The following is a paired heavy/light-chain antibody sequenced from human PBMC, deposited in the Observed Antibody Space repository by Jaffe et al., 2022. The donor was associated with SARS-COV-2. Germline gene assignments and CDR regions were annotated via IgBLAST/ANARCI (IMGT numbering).Heavy chain of an antibody. CDR3: ATGWGGNWLSRLFDY. D-gene: IGHD1-1*01. J-gene: IGHJ4*02. CDR1: GYTLSESS. CDR2: FDPEDGKT. Sequence: QVHLVQSGAEVKKPGASVKVSCKVSGYTLSESSIHWVRQAPGKGLEWMGGFDPEDGKTVYSQELQGRVTMTEDPSTDTAYMELTSLTSKDTAVYYCATGWGGNWLSRLFDYWGQGTLVTVSS. V-gene: IGHV1-24*01.
Light chain of an antibody. CDR2: WAS. J-gene: IGKJ4*01. Sequence: DIVMTQSPDSLAVSLGERATINCKSSQSVLYRANNKDSLAWYQQTPGRPPKLLFYWASTRESGVPDRFSGSGSGTDFTLTISNLQAEDVAVYYCQQYYSVPLTFGGGTKVEIK. CDR3: QQYYSVPLT. CDR1: QSVLYRANNKDS. V-gene: IGKV4-1*01.